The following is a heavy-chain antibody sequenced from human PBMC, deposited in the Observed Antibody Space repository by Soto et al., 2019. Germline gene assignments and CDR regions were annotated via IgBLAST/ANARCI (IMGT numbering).Heavy chain of an antibody. D-gene: IGHD2-21*02. CDR3: VTDCGGDCTRADFDN. J-gene: IGHJ4*02. CDR1: GFTFRSYA. Sequence: PGGSLRLSCAASGFTFRSYAISWGRQAPGKGLEWVSAIGGSDVTTYYADSVKGRFTISRDNSKNTLYLQMNSLRGEETAVYYCVTDCGGDCTRADFDNLGQGTLVTVSS. CDR2: IGGSDVTT. V-gene: IGHV3-23*01.